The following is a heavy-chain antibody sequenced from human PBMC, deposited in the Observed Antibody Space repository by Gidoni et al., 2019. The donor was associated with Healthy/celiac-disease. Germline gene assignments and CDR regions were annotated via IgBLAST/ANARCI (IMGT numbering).Heavy chain of an antibody. J-gene: IGHJ4*02. Sequence: EVQLVASGGGLVKPGGSLRLSCAASGFPFSVYSMNWVRKAPGTGLEWVSSISSRSSYIYYADSVKGRFTISRDNAKNALYLQRNSLRAEDTAVYYCASNSSSWSRADYWGQGTLVTVSS. CDR1: GFPFSVYS. CDR2: ISSRSSYI. V-gene: IGHV3-21*01. CDR3: ASNSSSWSRADY. D-gene: IGHD6-13*01.